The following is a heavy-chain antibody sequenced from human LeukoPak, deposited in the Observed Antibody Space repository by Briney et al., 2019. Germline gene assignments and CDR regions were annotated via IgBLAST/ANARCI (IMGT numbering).Heavy chain of an antibody. V-gene: IGHV3-23*01. CDR2: ISGSGGST. CDR3: AKADYGSGTYKFDY. D-gene: IGHD3-10*01. J-gene: IGHJ4*02. CDR1: GFTFSGYS. Sequence: GGSLRLSYAASGFTFSGYSMNWVRQAPGKGLEWVSVISGSGGSTYYADSVKGRLTISRDNSKNTLYLQMNSQRAEDTAVYYCAKADYGSGTYKFDYWGQGTLVTVSS.